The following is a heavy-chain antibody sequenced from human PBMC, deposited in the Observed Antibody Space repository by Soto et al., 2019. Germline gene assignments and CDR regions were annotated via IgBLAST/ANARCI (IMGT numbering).Heavy chain of an antibody. CDR3: ARELHDFWSGYYLFPGYYYYGMDV. CDR1: GFTFSSYA. V-gene: IGHV3-30-3*01. D-gene: IGHD3-3*01. J-gene: IGHJ6*02. Sequence: PGGSLRLSCAASGFTFSSYAMHWVRQAPGKGLEWVAVISYDGSNKYYADSVKGRFTISRDNSKNTLYLQMNSLRAEDTAVYYCARELHDFWSGYYLFPGYYYYGMDVWGQGTTVTVSS. CDR2: ISYDGSNK.